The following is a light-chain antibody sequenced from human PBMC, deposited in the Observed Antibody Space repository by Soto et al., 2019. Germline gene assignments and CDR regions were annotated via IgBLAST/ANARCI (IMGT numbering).Light chain of an antibody. CDR2: GAS. Sequence: EIVLTQSPGTLSLSPGERATLSCRASQSVRSNYLAWYQRKPGQAPRLLIYGASTRATGIPDRFSGTGSGTDFTLTISRLEPEDFAVYYCQQYGASPYTFGQGTKLEIK. V-gene: IGKV3-20*01. CDR1: QSVRSNY. J-gene: IGKJ2*01. CDR3: QQYGASPYT.